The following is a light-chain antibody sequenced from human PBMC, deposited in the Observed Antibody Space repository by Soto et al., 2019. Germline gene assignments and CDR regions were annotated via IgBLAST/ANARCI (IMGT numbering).Light chain of an antibody. J-gene: IGKJ1*01. CDR2: DAS. Sequence: EIVLTQSPATLSLSPGARATLSCRASQSIGIYLAWYQQKPGQAPRLLIYDASNRATGIPARFSGGGSGTDFTLTISRLEPEDFAVYYCQQYGTSPPWTFGQGTKVDIK. CDR1: QSIGIY. V-gene: IGKV3-11*01. CDR3: QQYGTSPPWT.